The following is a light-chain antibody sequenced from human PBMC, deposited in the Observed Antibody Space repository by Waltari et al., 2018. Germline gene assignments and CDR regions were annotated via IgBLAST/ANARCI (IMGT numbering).Light chain of an antibody. Sequence: QSVVTQPPSASGTPGQTVTISCSGSSSNIGHNSVSWYQQLPGTAPKLLLFNNDQRPSGVPDRFSGSKSGTSASLAIRGLQSEDEADYYCASWADSLNGPVFGGGTKLTVL. CDR3: ASWADSLNGPV. CDR1: SSNIGHNS. CDR2: NND. V-gene: IGLV1-44*01. J-gene: IGLJ3*02.